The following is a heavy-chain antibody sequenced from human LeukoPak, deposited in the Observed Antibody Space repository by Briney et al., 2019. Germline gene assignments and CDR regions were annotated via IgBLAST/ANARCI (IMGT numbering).Heavy chain of an antibody. CDR2: SYYSGTS. D-gene: IGHD3-10*01. V-gene: IGHV4-39*01. Sequence: SETLSLTCTVSGGSIRSSVYYWGWFRQPPGKGLEWIGSSYYSGTSYYNPSLKSRVTIFVDTSKNQFSLRLSSVTAADTAVYYCARREGSTCYYRPWGQGTLVTVSS. J-gene: IGHJ5*02. CDR3: ARREGSTCYYRP. CDR1: GGSIRSSVYY.